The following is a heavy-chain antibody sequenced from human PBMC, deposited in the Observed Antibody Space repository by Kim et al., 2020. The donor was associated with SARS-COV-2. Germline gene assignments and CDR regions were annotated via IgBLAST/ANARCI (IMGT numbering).Heavy chain of an antibody. CDR1: GYTFTSYG. D-gene: IGHD3-10*01. CDR2: ISAYNGNT. J-gene: IGHJ6*02. CDR3: ARGPFMHGVRGVIYYYYYGMDV. Sequence: ASVKVSCKASGYTFTSYGISWVRQAPGQGLEWMGWISAYNGNTNYAQKLQGRVTMTTDTSTSTAYMELRSLRSDDTAVYYCARGPFMHGVRGVIYYYYYGMDVWGQGTTVTVSS. V-gene: IGHV1-18*04.